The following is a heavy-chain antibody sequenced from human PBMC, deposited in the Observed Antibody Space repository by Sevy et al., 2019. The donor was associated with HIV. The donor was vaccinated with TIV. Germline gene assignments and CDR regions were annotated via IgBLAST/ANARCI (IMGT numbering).Heavy chain of an antibody. J-gene: IGHJ6*02. D-gene: IGHD3-10*01. CDR3: ARPSSLYYYYAMDV. CDR2: IYYTGST. Sequence: SETLSLTCIVSGGSISSDSYYWGWIRQPPGKGLEWVGSIYYTGSTYYNPSLKSRVTISSDTSKEQFSLRLSSVTAADTALYFCARPSSLYYYYAMDVWGQGTTVTVSS. CDR1: GGSISSDSYY. V-gene: IGHV4-39*01.